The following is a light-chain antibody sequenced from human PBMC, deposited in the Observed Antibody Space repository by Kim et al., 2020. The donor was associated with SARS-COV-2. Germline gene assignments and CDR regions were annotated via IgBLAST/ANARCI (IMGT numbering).Light chain of an antibody. V-gene: IGLV7-43*01. CDR1: TGAVTSAYY. CDR3: LFYYGGALV. Sequence: PGVTGTLTCGSTTGAVTSAYYPNGFQQKPGQAPRALIYSANNKHSWTPARFSGSRLGGRAALTLSGVQPEDEAEYYCLFYYGGALVFGGGTQLTVL. J-gene: IGLJ2*01. CDR2: SAN.